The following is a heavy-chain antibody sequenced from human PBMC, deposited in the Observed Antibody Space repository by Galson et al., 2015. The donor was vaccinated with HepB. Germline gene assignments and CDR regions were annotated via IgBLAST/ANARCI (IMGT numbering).Heavy chain of an antibody. D-gene: IGHD3-22*01. CDR2: ISGSGGST. J-gene: IGHJ2*01. CDR3: AKDYYDSSGYYQNWYFDL. Sequence: SLRLSCAASGFTFSSYAMSWVRQAPGKGLEWVSAISGSGGSTYYADSVKGRFTISRDNSKNTLYLQMNSLRAEGTAVYYCAKDYYDSSGYYQNWYFDLWGRGTLVTVSS. V-gene: IGHV3-23*01. CDR1: GFTFSSYA.